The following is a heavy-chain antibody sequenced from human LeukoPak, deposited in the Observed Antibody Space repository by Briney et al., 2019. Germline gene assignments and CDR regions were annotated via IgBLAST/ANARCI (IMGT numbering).Heavy chain of an antibody. CDR1: GGSFSGYY. D-gene: IGHD6-19*01. CDR2: INHSGST. V-gene: IGHV4-34*01. J-gene: IGHJ4*02. Sequence: PSETLSLTCAVYGGSFSGYYWSWLRQPPGKGLEWIGEINHSGSTNYNPSLKSRVTISVDTSKNQFSLKLSSVTAADTAVYYCARKYSSGWYIGWGQGTLVTVSS. CDR3: ARKYSSGWYIG.